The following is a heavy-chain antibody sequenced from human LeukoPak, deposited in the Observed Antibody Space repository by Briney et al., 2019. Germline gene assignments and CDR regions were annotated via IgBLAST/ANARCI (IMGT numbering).Heavy chain of an antibody. CDR2: IYTSGST. D-gene: IGHD7-27*01. V-gene: IGHV4-61*02. Sequence: SETLSLTCTVSGGSISSGSYYWSWIRQPAGKGLEWIGRIYTSGSTNYNPSLKSRVTMSVDTSKNQFSLKLSSVTAADTAVYYCARDQLGDAFDIWGQGTMVTVSS. CDR3: ARDQLGDAFDI. J-gene: IGHJ3*02. CDR1: GGSISSGSYY.